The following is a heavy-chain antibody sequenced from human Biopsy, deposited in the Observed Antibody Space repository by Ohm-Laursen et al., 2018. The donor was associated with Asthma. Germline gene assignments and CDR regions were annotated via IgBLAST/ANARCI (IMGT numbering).Heavy chain of an antibody. Sequence: SLRLSCSASGFTFSSYAMSWVRQTPDRGLEWVSGISTSGGSKYYTDSVKGRFTISRDNSRNTLHLQMNSLRAEDTAVYYCAKDVFPGWELRRGPDYWGQGTLVTVSS. CDR3: AKDVFPGWELRRGPDY. D-gene: IGHD1-26*01. CDR1: GFTFSSYA. V-gene: IGHV3-23*01. J-gene: IGHJ4*02. CDR2: ISTSGGSK.